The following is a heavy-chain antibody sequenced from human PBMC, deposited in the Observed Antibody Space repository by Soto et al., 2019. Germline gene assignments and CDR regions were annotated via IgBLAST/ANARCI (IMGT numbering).Heavy chain of an antibody. J-gene: IGHJ4*02. D-gene: IGHD3-10*01. V-gene: IGHV4-30-4*01. CDR3: AREQVVRGVIISPFGY. Sequence: LSLTCTVSGGSISSGDYYWSWIRQPPGKGLEWIGYIYYSGSTYYNPSLKSRVTISVDTSKNQFSLKLSSVTAADTAVYYCAREQVVRGVIISPFGYWGQGTLVTVSS. CDR2: IYYSGST. CDR1: GGSISSGDYY.